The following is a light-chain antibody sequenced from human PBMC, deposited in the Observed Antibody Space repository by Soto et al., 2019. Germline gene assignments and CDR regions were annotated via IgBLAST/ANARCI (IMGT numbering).Light chain of an antibody. V-gene: IGLV4-60*02. J-gene: IGLJ1*01. CDR1: SGHSSYI. Sequence: QSVLTQSSSASASLGSSVKLTCTLSSGHSSYIIAWHQHQPGKAPRYLMKLEGSGNYNTGSGVPDRFSGSSSRADRYLTISNLQFEDEADYYCETWVSNTYVFGTGTKLTVL. CDR2: LEGSGNY. CDR3: ETWVSNTYV.